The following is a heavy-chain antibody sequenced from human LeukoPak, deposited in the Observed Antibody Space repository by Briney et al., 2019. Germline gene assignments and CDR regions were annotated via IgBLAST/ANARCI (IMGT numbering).Heavy chain of an antibody. CDR3: AKDSYSKGDY. V-gene: IGHV3-7*05. CDR1: GFSFSSYW. CDR2: IKQDGSES. Sequence: GGSLRLSCAASGFSFSSYWMSWVRQAPGKGLEWVANIKQDGSESNYVGSVKGRFTISRDNAKNSLYLQMNSLRAEGTAVYYCAKDSYSKGDYWGQGTLVTVSS. D-gene: IGHD4-11*01. J-gene: IGHJ4*02.